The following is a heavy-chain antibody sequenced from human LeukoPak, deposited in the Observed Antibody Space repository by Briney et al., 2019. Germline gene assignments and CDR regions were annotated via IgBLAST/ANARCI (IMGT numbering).Heavy chain of an antibody. CDR3: ARSSPHCSSTSCYNDAFDI. D-gene: IGHD2-2*02. J-gene: IGHJ3*02. CDR1: GSTFSSYS. V-gene: IGHV3-21*01. Sequence: GGSLRLSCAASGSTFSSYSMNWVRQAPGKGLEWVSSISSSSSYIYYADSVKGRFTISRDNAKNSLYLQMNSLRAEDTAVYYCARSSPHCSSTSCYNDAFDIWGQGTMVTVSS. CDR2: ISSSSSYI.